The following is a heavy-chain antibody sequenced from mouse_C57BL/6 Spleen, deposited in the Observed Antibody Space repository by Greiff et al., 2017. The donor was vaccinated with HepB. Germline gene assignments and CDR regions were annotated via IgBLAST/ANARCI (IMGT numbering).Heavy chain of an antibody. D-gene: IGHD2-5*01. CDR3: AREDYSSYVFAY. CDR2: IDPSDSET. J-gene: IGHJ3*01. CDR1: GYTFTSYW. V-gene: IGHV1-52*01. Sequence: QVQLQQPGAELVRPGSTVKLSCKASGYTFTSYWMHWVKQRPIQGLEWIGNIDPSDSETHYNQKFKDKATLTVDKSSSTAYMQLSSLTSEDSAVYYCAREDYSSYVFAYWGQGTLVTVSA.